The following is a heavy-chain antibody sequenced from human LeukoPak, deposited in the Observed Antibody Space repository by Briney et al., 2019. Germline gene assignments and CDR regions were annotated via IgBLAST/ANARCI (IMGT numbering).Heavy chain of an antibody. CDR1: GFTFSSYA. J-gene: IGHJ5*02. V-gene: IGHV3-23*01. CDR3: AKVGGVAAGTSNWFDP. CDR2: ISHSGYST. D-gene: IGHD6-13*01. Sequence: GGSLRLSCAASGFTFSSYAMTWVRQAPGKGLEWVSSISHSGYSTYYADSVKGRFTISRDNSKNTLYLQMNSLRAEDTAVYYCAKVGGVAAGTSNWFDPWGQGTLVTVSS.